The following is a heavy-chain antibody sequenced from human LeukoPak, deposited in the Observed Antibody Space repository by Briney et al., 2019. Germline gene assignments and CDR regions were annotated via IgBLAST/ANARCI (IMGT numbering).Heavy chain of an antibody. V-gene: IGHV1-2*02. Sequence: GASVRVSSKASGYTFTVYYMHWVRQAPGQGLEWMGWINPNSGGTNYAQKFQGRVTMTRDTSISTAYMELSRLRSDDTAVYYCARGDYSEYFQHWGQGTLVTVSS. J-gene: IGHJ1*01. CDR2: INPNSGGT. CDR1: GYTFTVYY. CDR3: ARGDYSEYFQH. D-gene: IGHD4-17*01.